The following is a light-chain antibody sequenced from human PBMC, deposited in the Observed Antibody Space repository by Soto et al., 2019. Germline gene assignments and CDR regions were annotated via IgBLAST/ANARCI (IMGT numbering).Light chain of an antibody. CDR1: QSLTNSF. V-gene: IGKV3-20*01. CDR2: DTS. CDR3: QQYGGSPFT. Sequence: EIVLTQSPGTLSLSPGERATLSCRASQSLTNSFIAWYQQKPGQAPRLLIYDTSSRASGIPDRFSGTGSGTDFALTISRLETDDSAVYYCQQYGGSPFTFGPGTKVDIK. J-gene: IGKJ3*01.